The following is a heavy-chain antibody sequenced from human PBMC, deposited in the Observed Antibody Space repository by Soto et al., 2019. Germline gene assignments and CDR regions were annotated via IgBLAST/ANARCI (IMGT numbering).Heavy chain of an antibody. Sequence: EVQLVESGGGLVQPGGSLRLSCAASGFTFSDHQMDWVRQAPGKGLEWVGRTRNKANSYTTEYAASVKGRCTISRDDSKNSLYLQMNSLKTEDTAVYYCARVVGAPNWFDPWGQGNLVTVSS. J-gene: IGHJ5*02. V-gene: IGHV3-72*01. CDR2: TRNKANSYTT. CDR3: ARVVGAPNWFDP. D-gene: IGHD1-26*01. CDR1: GFTFSDHQ.